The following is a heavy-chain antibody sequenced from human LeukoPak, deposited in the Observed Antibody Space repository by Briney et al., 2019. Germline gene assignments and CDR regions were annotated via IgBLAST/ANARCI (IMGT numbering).Heavy chain of an antibody. D-gene: IGHD3-10*01. CDR1: GGTFISYA. V-gene: IGHV1-69*13. CDR3: ARHQSYYYGSGRDPNDYYYGMDV. CDR2: IIPIFGTA. Sequence: SVKVSCKASGGTFISYAISWVRQAPGQGLEWMGGIIPIFGTANYAQKFQGRVTITADESTSTAYMELSSLRSEDTAVYYCARHQSYYYGSGRDPNDYYYGMDVWGQGTTVTVSS. J-gene: IGHJ6*02.